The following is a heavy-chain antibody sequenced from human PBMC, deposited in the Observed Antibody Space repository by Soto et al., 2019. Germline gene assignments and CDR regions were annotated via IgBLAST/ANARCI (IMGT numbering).Heavy chain of an antibody. D-gene: IGHD5-18*01. Sequence: PSETLSLTCTVSGGSVSRDSYYWSWIRQPPGKGLEWIGYIYYSGSTNYNPSLKSRVTISVDTSKNQFSLKLSSVTAADTAVYYCARDHGGGYSYGQSYYYYYGMDVWGQGTTVTVSS. CDR2: IYYSGST. CDR3: ARDHGGGYSYGQSYYYYYGMDV. V-gene: IGHV4-61*01. J-gene: IGHJ6*02. CDR1: GGSVSRDSYY.